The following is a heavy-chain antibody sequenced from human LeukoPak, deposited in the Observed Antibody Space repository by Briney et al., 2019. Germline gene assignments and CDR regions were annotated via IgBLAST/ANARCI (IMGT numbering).Heavy chain of an antibody. D-gene: IGHD3-10*02. V-gene: IGHV1-69*05. J-gene: IGHJ3*02. CDR2: IIPIFGTA. CDR1: GGTFSSYA. CDR3: ARVVRGPDAFDI. Sequence: SVKVSCKASGGTFSSYAISWVRQAPGQGLEWMGGIIPIFGTANYAQKFQGRVTITTDESTSTAYMELSSLRSEDTAVYYCARVVRGPDAFDIWGQGTMVTISS.